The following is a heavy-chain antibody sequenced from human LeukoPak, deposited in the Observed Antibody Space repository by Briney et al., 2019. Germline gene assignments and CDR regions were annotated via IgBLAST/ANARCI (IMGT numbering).Heavy chain of an antibody. Sequence: ASVKVSCKASGYTFTGYYMHWVRQAPGQGLEWMGWISAYNGNTNYAQKLQGRVTMTTDTSTSTAYMELRSLRSDDTAVYYCARGRWDYYDSSGYWSYAFDIWGQGTMVTVSS. V-gene: IGHV1-18*04. CDR3: ARGRWDYYDSSGYWSYAFDI. J-gene: IGHJ3*02. CDR2: ISAYNGNT. D-gene: IGHD3-22*01. CDR1: GYTFTGYY.